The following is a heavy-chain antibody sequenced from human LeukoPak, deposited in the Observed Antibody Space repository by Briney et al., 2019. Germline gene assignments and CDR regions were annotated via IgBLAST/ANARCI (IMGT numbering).Heavy chain of an antibody. CDR1: GGSFSGYY. D-gene: IGHD2-8*01. V-gene: IGHV4-34*01. Sequence: SETLSLTCAVYGGSFSGYYWSWIRQPPGKGLEWIGEINHSGSTNYNPFLKSRVTISVDTSKNQFSLKLSSVTAADTAVYYCARGRVSYGRSRYYARFHDYWGQGIVVTVSA. J-gene: IGHJ4*02. CDR2: INHSGST. CDR3: ARGRVSYGRSRYYARFHDY.